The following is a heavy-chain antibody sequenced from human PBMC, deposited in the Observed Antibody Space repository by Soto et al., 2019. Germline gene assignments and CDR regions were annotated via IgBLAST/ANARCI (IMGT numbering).Heavy chain of an antibody. CDR2: IDPSDSYT. CDR1: GYSFTSYW. CDR3: ARRGTFMDV. D-gene: IGHD1-1*01. Sequence: GECLKISCKGSGYSFTSYWITWVRQMPGKGLEWMGRIDPSDSYTNYSPSFQGHVTISADKSITTAYLQWSTLKASDTAMFYCARRGTFMDVWGQGTTVTVSS. J-gene: IGHJ6*02. V-gene: IGHV5-10-1*01.